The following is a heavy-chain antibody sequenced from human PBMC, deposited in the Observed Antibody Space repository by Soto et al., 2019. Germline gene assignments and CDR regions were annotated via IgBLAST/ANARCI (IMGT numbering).Heavy chain of an antibody. V-gene: IGHV5-51*01. D-gene: IGHD3-10*01. CDR2: IYPGDSDT. CDR3: ARQQITMVRGVIKPLSMDV. J-gene: IGHJ6*02. CDR1: GYSFTSYW. Sequence: PGESLKISCKGSGYSFTSYWIGWVRQMPGKGLEWMGIIYPGDSDTRYSPSFQGQVTISADKSISTAYLQWSSLKASDTAMYYCARQQITMVRGVIKPLSMDVWGQGTTVTVSS.